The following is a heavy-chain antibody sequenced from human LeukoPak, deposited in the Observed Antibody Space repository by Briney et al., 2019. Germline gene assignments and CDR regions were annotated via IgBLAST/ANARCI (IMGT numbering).Heavy chain of an antibody. J-gene: IGHJ3*01. Sequence: TGGSLRLSCTASGFTFSSYAMSWVRQAPGKGLEWVSAISGSGGSTYYADSVKGRFTISRDNSRSTVDLQMNSLRVEDTGIYYCARDEIPSGTWGQGTMVIVSS. CDR2: ISGSGGST. V-gene: IGHV3-23*01. D-gene: IGHD6-25*01. CDR1: GFTFSSYA. CDR3: ARDEIPSGT.